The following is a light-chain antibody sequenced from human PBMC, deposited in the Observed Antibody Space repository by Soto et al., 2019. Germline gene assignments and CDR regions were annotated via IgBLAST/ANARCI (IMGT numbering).Light chain of an antibody. CDR3: QKYYSTPPWT. J-gene: IGKJ1*01. CDR2: WAS. CDR1: QSVLYSSNNKNY. Sequence: DIVMTQSPDSLAVSLGERATINCKSSQSVLYSSNNKNYLAWYQQKPGQPPNLLIYWASTRESGVPDRFSGSGYGTDFTLTISSLQAEDVAVYYCQKYYSTPPWTFGQGTKVEIK. V-gene: IGKV4-1*01.